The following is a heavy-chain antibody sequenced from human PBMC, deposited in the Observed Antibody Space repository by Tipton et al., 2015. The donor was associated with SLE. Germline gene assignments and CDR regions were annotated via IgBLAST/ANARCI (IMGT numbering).Heavy chain of an antibody. Sequence: TLSLTCAVYGGSFSDYYWTWIRQPPGKGLEWIGEIYHSGSTNYNPSLKSRVTISVDTSKNQFSLKLSSVTAADTAVYYCARDGRIAAAGTPYYFDYWGQGTLVTVSS. CDR1: GGSFSDYY. V-gene: IGHV4-34*01. J-gene: IGHJ4*02. CDR2: IYHSGST. CDR3: ARDGRIAAAGTPYYFDY. D-gene: IGHD6-13*01.